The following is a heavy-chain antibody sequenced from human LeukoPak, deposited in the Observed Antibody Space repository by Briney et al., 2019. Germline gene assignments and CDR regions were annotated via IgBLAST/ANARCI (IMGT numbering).Heavy chain of an antibody. J-gene: IGHJ4*03. CDR2: IDPHGSET. V-gene: IGHV3-7*01. CDR3: ARIWYFGDNNWRYFDY. Sequence: GGSLRLSCAASGFSFSNYWMSWVCHGPGKGLGWVANIDPHGSETQYLGSAKGRCTTSRDNAKNSLYFQMNSMRTEDTAIYYCARIWYFGDNNWRYFDYWGQGTLVTVAS. CDR1: GFSFSNYW. D-gene: IGHD1-1*01.